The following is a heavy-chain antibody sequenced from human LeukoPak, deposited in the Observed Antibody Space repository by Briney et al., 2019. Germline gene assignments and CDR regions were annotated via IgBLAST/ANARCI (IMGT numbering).Heavy chain of an antibody. CDR3: AREDCTGGGCYYALDY. D-gene: IGHD2-8*02. V-gene: IGHV1-3*01. J-gene: IGHJ4*02. Sequence: GGSLRLSCAASGYTFSNYAIHWVRQAPGQRHEWMGWVNAGNGNTKYSQKFQGRVTITRDTSASTAYMELSSLRSEDTAVYYCAREDCTGGGCYYALDYWGQGTLVTVSS. CDR2: VNAGNGNT. CDR1: GYTFSNYA.